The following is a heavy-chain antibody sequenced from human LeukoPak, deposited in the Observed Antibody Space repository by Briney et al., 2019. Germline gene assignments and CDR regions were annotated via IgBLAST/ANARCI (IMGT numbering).Heavy chain of an antibody. CDR3: ARDPHDTPSFDY. V-gene: IGHV1-2*02. Sequence: ASVKVSCKASGYTFTGYYMHWVRQAPGQGLEWMGWINPNSGGTNYAQKFQGRVTMTRDTSISTAYMELSRLRSDDTAVYYCARDPHDTPSFDYWGQGTLVAVSS. J-gene: IGHJ4*02. D-gene: IGHD2-15*01. CDR1: GYTFTGYY. CDR2: INPNSGGT.